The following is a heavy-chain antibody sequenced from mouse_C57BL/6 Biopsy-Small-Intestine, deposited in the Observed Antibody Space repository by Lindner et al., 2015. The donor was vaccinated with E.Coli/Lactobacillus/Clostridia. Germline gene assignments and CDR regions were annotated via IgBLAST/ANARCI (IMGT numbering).Heavy chain of an antibody. CDR2: IRSKSNNYAT. CDR3: VSQLGGPYWYFDV. CDR1: GFSFNTYA. J-gene: IGHJ1*03. V-gene: IGHV10-1*01. D-gene: IGHD4-1*01. Sequence: VQLQESGGGLVQPKGSLKLSCAASGFSFNTYAMNWVRQAPGKGLEWVARIRSKSNNYATYYADSVKDRFTISRDDSERMLYLQMNNLKTEDTAMYYCVSQLGGPYWYFDVWGTGTTVTVSS.